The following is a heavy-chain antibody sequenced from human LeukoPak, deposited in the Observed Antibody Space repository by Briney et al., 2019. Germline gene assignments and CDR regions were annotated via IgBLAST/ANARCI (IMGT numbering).Heavy chain of an antibody. CDR3: ARNWGGDYEI. V-gene: IGHV4-30-4*01. Sequence: PSETLSLTCTVSGGSISSGDYYWSWIRQPPGTGLEWIGYIYYSGSTYYNPSLKSRVTISVDKSKNQFSLKLSSVTAADTAVYYCARNWGGDYEIWGQGTMVTVSS. D-gene: IGHD3-16*01. CDR2: IYYSGST. CDR1: GGSISSGDYY. J-gene: IGHJ3*02.